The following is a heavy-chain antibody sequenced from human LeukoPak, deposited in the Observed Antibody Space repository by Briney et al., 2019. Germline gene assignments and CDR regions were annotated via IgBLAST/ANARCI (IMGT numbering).Heavy chain of an antibody. D-gene: IGHD3-16*01. J-gene: IGHJ5*01. Sequence: PGGSLRLSCAASGFTFSSYEMNWVRQAPGKGLEWVSSISSSSYIYYADSVKGRFTVSRDNAKNSLYLQMNSLRAEDTAVYYCARKPLLGGYDSWGQGTLVTVSS. CDR3: ARKPLLGGYDS. CDR2: ISSSSYI. V-gene: IGHV3-21*01. CDR1: GFTFSSYE.